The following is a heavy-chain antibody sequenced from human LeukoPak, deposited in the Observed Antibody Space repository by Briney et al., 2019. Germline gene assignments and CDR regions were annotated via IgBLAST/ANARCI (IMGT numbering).Heavy chain of an antibody. CDR2: ISAYNGNT. CDR1: GYSFTSYG. D-gene: IGHD3-22*01. J-gene: IGHJ4*02. Sequence: RASVKVSCKAAGYSFTSYGFSWVRQGHGQGLEWMGWISAYNGNTNYAQKLQGRVTMTTDTSTSTAYMELRSLRSDDTAVYYCARGGLLYYYDSSGYYYNYWGQGTLVTVSS. CDR3: ARGGLLYYYDSSGYYYNY. V-gene: IGHV1-18*04.